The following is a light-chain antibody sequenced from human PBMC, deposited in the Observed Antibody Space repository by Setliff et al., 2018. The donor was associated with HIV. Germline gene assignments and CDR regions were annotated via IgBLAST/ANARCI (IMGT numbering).Light chain of an antibody. J-gene: IGLJ2*01. CDR1: SSDVGGYNY. Sequence: QSALAQPASVSGSPGQSITISCTGTSSDVGGYNYVSWYQQHPGKAPKLMIYEVSYRPSGVSHRFSGSKSVNTASLTISGLQAEDEADYYCSSYTSSSTLEGVVFGGGTK. CDR2: EVS. V-gene: IGLV2-14*01. CDR3: SSYTSSSTLEGVV.